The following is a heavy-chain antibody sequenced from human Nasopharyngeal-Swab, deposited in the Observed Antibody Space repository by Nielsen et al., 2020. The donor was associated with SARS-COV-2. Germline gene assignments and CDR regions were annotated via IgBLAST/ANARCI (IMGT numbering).Heavy chain of an antibody. J-gene: IGHJ5*02. D-gene: IGHD2-21*02. CDR1: GFTFSSYA. V-gene: IGHV3-23*01. CDR2: ISGSGGST. Sequence: GESLKISCAASGFTFSSYAMSWVRQAPGKGLEWVSAISGSGGSTYYADSVKGRFTISRDNSKNTLYLQMNSLRAEDTAVYYCAKFLLSGGVVTAIGRWGQGTLVTVSS. CDR3: AKFLLSGGVVTAIGR.